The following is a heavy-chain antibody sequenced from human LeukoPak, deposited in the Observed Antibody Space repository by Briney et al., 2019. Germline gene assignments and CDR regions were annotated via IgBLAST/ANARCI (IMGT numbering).Heavy chain of an antibody. CDR3: ARSSDGSYTAVDH. Sequence: GGSLRLSCAASGFTFSSSWMSWVRQAPGKGLEWVANINQDGSEKYYVDSVKGRFTISRDNAKNSLYLQMNSLRAEDTAVYYCARSSDGSYTAVDHWGQGTLVTVSS. D-gene: IGHD1-26*01. V-gene: IGHV3-7*03. CDR1: GFTFSSSW. CDR2: INQDGSEK. J-gene: IGHJ5*02.